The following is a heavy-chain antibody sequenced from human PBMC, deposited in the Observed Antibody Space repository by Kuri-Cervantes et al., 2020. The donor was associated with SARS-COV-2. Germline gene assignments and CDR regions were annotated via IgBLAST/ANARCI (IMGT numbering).Heavy chain of an antibody. V-gene: IGHV3-7*01. CDR2: IKQDGSEK. J-gene: IGHJ4*02. CDR3: ASLGGTSWHDY. D-gene: IGHD2-2*01. Sequence: GESLKISCAASGFTFSSYWMSWVRQAPGKGLEWVANIKQDGSEKYYVDSVKGRFTISRDSAKNSLYLQMNSLRAEDTAVYYCASLGGTSWHDYWGQGTLVTVSS. CDR1: GFTFSSYW.